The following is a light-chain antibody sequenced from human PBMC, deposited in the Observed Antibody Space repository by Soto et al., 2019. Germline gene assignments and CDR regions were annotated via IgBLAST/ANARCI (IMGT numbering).Light chain of an antibody. CDR1: QSVSSN. CDR2: GAS. J-gene: IGKJ1*01. CDR3: QQYNNWRT. V-gene: IGKV3-15*01. Sequence: EIVMTQSPATLSVSPGERATLSCRASQSVSSNLAWYQQKPGQAPRLLIYGASTRATGIPARFSGSGSGTVFTITISSLQSEDFAVYYCQQYNNWRTFGQGTKVEIK.